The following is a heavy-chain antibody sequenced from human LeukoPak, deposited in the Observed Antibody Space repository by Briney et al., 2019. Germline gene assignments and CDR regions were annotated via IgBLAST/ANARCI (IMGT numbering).Heavy chain of an antibody. CDR1: GFTFDDYA. J-gene: IGHJ4*02. Sequence: GGSLRLSCAASGFTFDDYAMHWVRQAPGKGLEWVSGISWNSGSIGYADSVKGRFTISRDNAKNSLYLQLNSLRAEDTALYYCAKVPYNSSGSDSYYFDYWGQGTLVTVSS. D-gene: IGHD3-22*01. CDR3: AKVPYNSSGSDSYYFDY. V-gene: IGHV3-9*01. CDR2: ISWNSGSI.